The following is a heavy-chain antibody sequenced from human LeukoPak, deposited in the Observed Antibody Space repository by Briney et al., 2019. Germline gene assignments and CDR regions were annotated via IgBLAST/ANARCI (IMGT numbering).Heavy chain of an antibody. J-gene: IGHJ5*02. Sequence: ASVKVSCKSSGYTFNGYYMHWVRQAPGQGLEWMGWINPNNGGTKYAQNFQGRVTMTRDASISTAYMELSSLRSEDTAVYYCARVLAADDGLYNWFDPWGQGTLVTVSS. CDR2: INPNNGGT. CDR1: GYTFNGYY. CDR3: ARVLAADDGLYNWFDP. D-gene: IGHD6-13*01. V-gene: IGHV1-2*02.